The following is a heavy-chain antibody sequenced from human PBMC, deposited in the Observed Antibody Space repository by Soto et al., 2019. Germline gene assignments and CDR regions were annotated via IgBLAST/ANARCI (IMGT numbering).Heavy chain of an antibody. V-gene: IGHV1-24*01. CDR1: GYTLTELS. CDR2: FDPEDGET. CDR3: ATGPSGSYPRDQWFDP. Sequence: QVQLVQSGAEVKKPGASVKVSCKVSGYTLTELSMHWVRQAPGKGLEWMGGFDPEDGETIYAQKFQGRVTMTEDTSTDTAYMELSSLRSEDTAVYYCATGPSGSYPRDQWFDPWGQGTLVTVSS. J-gene: IGHJ5*02. D-gene: IGHD1-26*01.